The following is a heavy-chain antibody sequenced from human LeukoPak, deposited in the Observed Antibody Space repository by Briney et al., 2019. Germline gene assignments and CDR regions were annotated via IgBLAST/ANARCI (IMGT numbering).Heavy chain of an antibody. CDR1: GDTYSSNSAA. Sequence: SQTLSLTCAISGDTYSSNSAAWNWIRQSTSRGLEWLGKTYYRSKWYNDYAVSVKSRVTINPDTSKNQFSLQLNSVTPEDTAVYYCARVLWFLDYWGQGTLVTVSS. V-gene: IGHV6-1*01. CDR2: TYYRSKWYN. J-gene: IGHJ4*02. CDR3: ARVLWFLDY. D-gene: IGHD3-10*01.